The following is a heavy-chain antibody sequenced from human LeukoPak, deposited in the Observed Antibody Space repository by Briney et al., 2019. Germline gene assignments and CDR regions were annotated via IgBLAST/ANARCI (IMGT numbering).Heavy chain of an antibody. J-gene: IGHJ6*02. Sequence: GGSLRLSCAASGFTVSYNYMTWVRQAPGKGLEWVSIMYSGGSTYYADSVKGRFTISRDNSKSTLYLQMNSLRAEDTAVYYCARDLAGYSYGNNYYYGMDVWGQGTTVTVSS. CDR1: GFTVSYNY. D-gene: IGHD5-18*01. V-gene: IGHV3-66*01. CDR3: ARDLAGYSYGNNYYYGMDV. CDR2: MYSGGST.